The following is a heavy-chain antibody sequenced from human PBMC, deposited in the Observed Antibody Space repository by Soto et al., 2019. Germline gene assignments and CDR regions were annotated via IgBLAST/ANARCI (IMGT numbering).Heavy chain of an antibody. Sequence: SETLSLTCTVSGGYFGSFYWAWIRQPPGKGLEWIGYIHYSGSTNYNPSLKSRVTISVDTSKNQFSLKLTSVTAADTAVYYCAAAQGGIAVASSGQGTLVTVSS. D-gene: IGHD6-19*01. CDR2: IHYSGST. J-gene: IGHJ5*02. V-gene: IGHV4-59*01. CDR1: GGYFGSFY. CDR3: AAAQGGIAVAS.